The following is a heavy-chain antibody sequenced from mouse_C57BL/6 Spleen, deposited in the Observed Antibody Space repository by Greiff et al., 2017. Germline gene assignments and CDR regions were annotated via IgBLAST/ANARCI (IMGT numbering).Heavy chain of an antibody. J-gene: IGHJ2*01. CDR1: GFTFSSYA. CDR3: ARGDGYRDY. V-gene: IGHV5-4*03. Sequence: EVKLVESGGGLVKPGGSLKLSCAASGFTFSSYAMSWVRQTPEKRLEWVATISDGGSYTYYPDNVKGRFTISRDNAKNKLYLQMSHLKSEDTAMYYCARGDGYRDYWGQGTTLTVSS. CDR2: ISDGGSYT. D-gene: IGHD2-3*01.